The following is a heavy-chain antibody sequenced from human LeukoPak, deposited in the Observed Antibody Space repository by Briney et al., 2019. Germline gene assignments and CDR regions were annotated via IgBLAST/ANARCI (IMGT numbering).Heavy chain of an antibody. CDR2: ISSRSSYI. V-gene: IGHV3-21*01. D-gene: IGHD1-14*01. Sequence: PGGSLRLSCAASGFTFSDYSMDWVRQAPGKGLEWVSSISSRSSYIYYADSVKGRFTIARDNAKNSLYLQMNSLRAEDTAVYYCATDPDDGFDIWGQGTMAIVSS. CDR1: GFTFSDYS. J-gene: IGHJ3*02. CDR3: ATDPDDGFDI.